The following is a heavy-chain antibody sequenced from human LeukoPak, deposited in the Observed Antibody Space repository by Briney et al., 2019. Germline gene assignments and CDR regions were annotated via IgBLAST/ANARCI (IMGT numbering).Heavy chain of an antibody. CDR2: IYYSGST. Sequence: PSETLSLTCTVSGGSISSYYWSWIRQPPGKGLEWIGYIYYSGSTYYNPSLESRVTISVDTSKNQFSLKLSSVTAADTAVYYCAREEITLVRRGPQGGWFDPWGQGTLVTVSS. CDR1: GGSISSYY. J-gene: IGHJ5*02. V-gene: IGHV4-59*12. D-gene: IGHD3-10*01. CDR3: AREEITLVRRGPQGGWFDP.